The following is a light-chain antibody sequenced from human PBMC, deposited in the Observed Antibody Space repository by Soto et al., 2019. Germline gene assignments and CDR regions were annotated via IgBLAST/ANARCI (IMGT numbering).Light chain of an antibody. CDR1: QSVTSNY. CDR2: GAS. V-gene: IGKV3-20*01. Sequence: EIVLTQSPGTLSLSPGERATLSCRASQSVTSNYLAWYQQKPGQAPRLLIYGASSRATDIPDRFSGSVSGTDFPLTISRLEPEDFAMYYCQQFGSSLFGPGTKVDIK. CDR3: QQFGSSL. J-gene: IGKJ3*01.